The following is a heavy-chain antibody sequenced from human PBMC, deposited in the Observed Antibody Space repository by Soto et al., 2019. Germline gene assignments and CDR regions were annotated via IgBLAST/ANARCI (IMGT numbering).Heavy chain of an antibody. CDR1: GYSISSGYY. Sequence: GPGTPSETLSLTCTVSGYSISSGYYWGWLRQPPGKGLEWNGSIYLGWSTYYNPPLNSRVTLSIDMTNNHVSLILNSVTAADTAVYYCARVGPWVPYYYDSSPYTFENWFDPWGQGTLVTVSS. CDR3: ARVGPWVPYYYDSSPYTFENWFDP. CDR2: IYLGWST. J-gene: IGHJ5*02. V-gene: IGHV4-38-2*02. D-gene: IGHD3-22*01.